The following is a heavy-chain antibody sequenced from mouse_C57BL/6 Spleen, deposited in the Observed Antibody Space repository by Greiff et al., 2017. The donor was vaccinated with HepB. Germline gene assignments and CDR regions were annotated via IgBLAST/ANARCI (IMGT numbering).Heavy chain of an antibody. CDR3: ARCITTVVRDY. Sequence: QVHVKQSGAELAKPGASVKLSCKASGYTFTSYWMHWVKQRPGQGLEWIGYINPSSGYTKYNQKFKDKATLTADKSSSTAYMQLSSLTYEDSAVYYCARCITTVVRDYWGQGTTLTVSS. CDR2: INPSSGYT. J-gene: IGHJ2*01. V-gene: IGHV1-7*01. CDR1: GYTFTSYW. D-gene: IGHD1-1*01.